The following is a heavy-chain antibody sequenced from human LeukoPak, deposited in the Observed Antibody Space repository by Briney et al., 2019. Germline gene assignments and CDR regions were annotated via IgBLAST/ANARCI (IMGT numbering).Heavy chain of an antibody. Sequence: GGSLRLSCAASGFTVSSNYMSWVRQAPGKGLEWVSVIYSGGSTYYADSVKGRFTISRDNSKNTLYLQTNSLRAEDTAVYYCASSSGYYYNYFDYWGQGTLVTVSS. V-gene: IGHV3-66*02. D-gene: IGHD3-22*01. CDR1: GFTVSSNY. CDR2: IYSGGST. CDR3: ASSSGYYYNYFDY. J-gene: IGHJ4*02.